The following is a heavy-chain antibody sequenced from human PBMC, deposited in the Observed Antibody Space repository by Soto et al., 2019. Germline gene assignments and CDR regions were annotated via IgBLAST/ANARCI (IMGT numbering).Heavy chain of an antibody. CDR3: ARAFIAVAGTGTWFDP. CDR1: GGSFSGYY. V-gene: IGHV4-34*01. CDR2: INHSGST. Sequence: SETLTLTCAVYGGSFSGYYWSWIRQPPGKGLEWIGEINHSGSTNNHPSLKSRVTISVDTSKNQFSLKLSSVTAADTAVYYCARAFIAVAGTGTWFDPWGQGTLVTVSS. J-gene: IGHJ5*02. D-gene: IGHD6-19*01.